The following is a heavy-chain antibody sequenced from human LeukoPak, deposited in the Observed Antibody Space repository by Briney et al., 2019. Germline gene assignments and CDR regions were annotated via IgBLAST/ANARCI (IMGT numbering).Heavy chain of an antibody. CDR3: ARIVVVTATDYFDY. Sequence: KSSETLSLTCTVSGGSISSSSYYWGWVRQPPGKGLEWIGRIYYSGSTYYNPSRKSRFTISVDTSKNQFPLKLSSVTAADTAVYYCARIVVVTATDYFDYWGQGTLVTVSS. CDR2: IYYSGST. D-gene: IGHD2-15*01. CDR1: GGSISSSSYY. V-gene: IGHV4-39*01. J-gene: IGHJ4*02.